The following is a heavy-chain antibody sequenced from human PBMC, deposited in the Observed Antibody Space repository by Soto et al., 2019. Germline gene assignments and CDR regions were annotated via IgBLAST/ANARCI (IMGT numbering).Heavy chain of an antibody. CDR1: GYPFTAYS. J-gene: IGHJ6*02. CDR2: ISAYSGHT. D-gene: IGHD2-8*02. CDR3: ARDVEWGLVDLGVSLSGMDV. V-gene: IGHV1-18*01. Sequence: QVQLVQSGGEVKKPGASVTVSCAASGYPFTAYSIRWVRQAPGQGLEWMGWISAYSGHTNYVQPLRGRVSMTTDTPTNTASMELRSLQSDDTAVYYCARDVEWGLVDLGVSLSGMDVWGRGTSITVSS.